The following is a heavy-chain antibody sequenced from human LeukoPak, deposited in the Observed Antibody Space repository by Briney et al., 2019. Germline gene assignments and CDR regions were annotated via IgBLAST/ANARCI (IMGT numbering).Heavy chain of an antibody. J-gene: IGHJ6*02. CDR2: IYSGGST. D-gene: IGHD4-17*01. V-gene: IGHV3-53*01. CDR3: ARDLRINYGDYYYYGMDV. Sequence: GGSLRLSCAASGFTVSSNYMSWVRQAPGKGLEWVSVIYSGGSTYYADSVKGRFTISRDNSKNTLYLQMNSLRAEYTAVYYCARDLRINYGDYYYYGMDVWGQGTTVTVSS. CDR1: GFTVSSNY.